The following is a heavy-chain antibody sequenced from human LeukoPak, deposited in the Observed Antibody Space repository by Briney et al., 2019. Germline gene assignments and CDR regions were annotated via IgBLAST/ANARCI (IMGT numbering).Heavy chain of an antibody. V-gene: IGHV1-2*02. J-gene: IGHJ4*02. CDR3: ARGKSIGSGWPFDY. Sequence: ASVKVSCKASGYSFIAYHMHWVRQAPGQGLEWMGWINPNSGGTNYAQKFQGGVTMTRDTSISTAYMELSRLRSDDTAVYYCARGKSIGSGWPFDYWGQGTLVTVSS. CDR2: INPNSGGT. CDR1: GYSFIAYH. D-gene: IGHD6-19*01.